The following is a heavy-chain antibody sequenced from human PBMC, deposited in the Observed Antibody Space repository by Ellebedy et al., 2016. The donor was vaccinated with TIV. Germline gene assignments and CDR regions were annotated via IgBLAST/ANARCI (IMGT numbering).Heavy chain of an antibody. CDR1: GLIFNRYW. Sequence: PGGSLRLSCADSGLIFNRYWMHWVRQAPGKGLVWVSEINSDGSSTNYADSVKGRFTISRDNAKNSLYLQMNSLRAEDTAVYYCARDPLGYYFDYWGQGTLVTVSS. D-gene: IGHD3-10*01. CDR2: INSDGSST. CDR3: ARDPLGYYFDY. V-gene: IGHV3-74*01. J-gene: IGHJ4*02.